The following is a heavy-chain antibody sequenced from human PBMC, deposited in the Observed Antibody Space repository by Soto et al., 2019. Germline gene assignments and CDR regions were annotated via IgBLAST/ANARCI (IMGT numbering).Heavy chain of an antibody. D-gene: IGHD2-15*01. J-gene: IGHJ4*02. CDR1: GFTVSSNY. Sequence: EVQVVESGGGLIQPGGSLRLSCAASGFTVSSNYMSWVRQAPGKGLEWVSVIYSGGSTYYADSVKGRFTISRDNSKNTLYLQLNSLRAEDTAVYYCARDSGGPTGLDYWGQGTLVTVSS. V-gene: IGHV3-53*01. CDR2: IYSGGST. CDR3: ARDSGGPTGLDY.